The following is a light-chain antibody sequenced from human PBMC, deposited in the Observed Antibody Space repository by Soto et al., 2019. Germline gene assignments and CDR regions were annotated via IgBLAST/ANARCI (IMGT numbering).Light chain of an antibody. J-gene: IGLJ7*01. V-gene: IGLV4-69*01. Sequence: QLVLTQSPSASASLGASVKLTCTLSSGHSSYAIAWHQQQPEKGPRYLMKLNSDGSHSKGDGIPDRFSGSSSGAERYLTSSSRLSEDEADYYCQTWGTGPFVFGTGTQRTVL. CDR2: LNSDGSH. CDR1: SGHSSYA. CDR3: QTWGTGPFV.